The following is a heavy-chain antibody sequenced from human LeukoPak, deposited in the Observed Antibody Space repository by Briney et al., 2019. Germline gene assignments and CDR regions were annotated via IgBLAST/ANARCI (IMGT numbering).Heavy chain of an antibody. CDR1: GFTFSSYS. D-gene: IGHD5-18*01. CDR2: ISSSGNTI. Sequence: GGSLRLSCAASGFTFSSYSMNWVRQAPGKGLEWDSYISSSGNTIDYADSVKGRFTISRDNAKNSLYLQMVSLRAEDTAVYYCARLRGYSYGYGDYWGQGTLVTVSS. V-gene: IGHV3-48*04. J-gene: IGHJ4*02. CDR3: ARLRGYSYGYGDY.